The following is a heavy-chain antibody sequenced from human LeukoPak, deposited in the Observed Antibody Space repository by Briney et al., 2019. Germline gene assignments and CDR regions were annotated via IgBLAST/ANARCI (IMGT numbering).Heavy chain of an antibody. CDR3: ARDYYYDSSGYYPLFDY. Sequence: GTSVKVSCKASGYTFTGYYMHWVRQAPGQGLEWTGWINPNSGGTNYAQKFQGRVTMTRDTSISTAYMELSRLRSDDTAVYYCARDYYYDSSGYYPLFDYWGQGTLVTVSS. D-gene: IGHD3-22*01. CDR2: INPNSGGT. CDR1: GYTFTGYY. V-gene: IGHV1-2*02. J-gene: IGHJ4*02.